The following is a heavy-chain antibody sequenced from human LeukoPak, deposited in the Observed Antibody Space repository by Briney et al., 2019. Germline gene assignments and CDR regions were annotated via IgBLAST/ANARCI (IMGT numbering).Heavy chain of an antibody. CDR2: ISAYNGNT. D-gene: IGHD3-10*01. CDR3: ARDRILWFGELPTLDY. Sequence: ASVKVSCKASGYTFTSYGISWVRQAPGQGLEWMGWISAYNGNTNYAQKLQGRVTMTTDTSTSTAYMELGSLRSDDTAVYYCARDRILWFGELPTLDYWGQGTLVTVSS. J-gene: IGHJ4*02. CDR1: GYTFTSYG. V-gene: IGHV1-18*01.